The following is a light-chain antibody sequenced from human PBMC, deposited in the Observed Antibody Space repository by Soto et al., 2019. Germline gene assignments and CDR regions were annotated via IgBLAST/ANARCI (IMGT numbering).Light chain of an antibody. CDR2: GNN. V-gene: IGLV1-40*01. J-gene: IGLJ1*01. Sequence: QSVLTQPPSVSGAPGQKVTISCTGSSSNIGAGYDVNWYHQLPGAAPKLLIYGNNNRPSGVPDRFSGSKSGTSASLAITGLQIEDEADYYCQSHDSSLISYVFGTGTKVTVL. CDR1: SSNIGAGYD. CDR3: QSHDSSLISYV.